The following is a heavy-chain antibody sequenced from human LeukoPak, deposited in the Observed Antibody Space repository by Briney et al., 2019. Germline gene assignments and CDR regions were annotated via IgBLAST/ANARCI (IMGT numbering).Heavy chain of an antibody. Sequence: SETLSLTCAVSGGSISSSSYYWGWIRQPPGKGLEWIGEINHSGSTNYNPSLKSRVTISVDTSKNQFSLKLSSVTAADTAVYYCARLARYDSSGYYRYYFDYWGQGTLVTVSS. CDR2: INHSGST. V-gene: IGHV4-39*07. D-gene: IGHD3-22*01. J-gene: IGHJ4*02. CDR3: ARLARYDSSGYYRYYFDY. CDR1: GGSISSSSYY.